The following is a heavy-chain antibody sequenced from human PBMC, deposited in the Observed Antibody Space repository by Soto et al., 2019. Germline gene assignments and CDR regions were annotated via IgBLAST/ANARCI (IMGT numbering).Heavy chain of an antibody. Sequence: ASGKLCCKASGYTFTESEISWRRQAPGQGLEWMGWISAYNGNTNYAQKLQGRVTMTTDTSTSTAYMELRSLRSDDTAVFFWALLVSAYCGGACYSCCFVPWG. CDR2: ISAYNGNT. D-gene: IGHD2-21*02. CDR3: ALLVSAYCGGACYSCCFVP. J-gene: IGHJ5*02. V-gene: IGHV1-18*04. CDR1: GYTFTESE.